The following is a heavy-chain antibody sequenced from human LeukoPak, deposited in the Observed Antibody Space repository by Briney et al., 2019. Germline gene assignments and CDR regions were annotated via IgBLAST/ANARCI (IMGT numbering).Heavy chain of an antibody. CDR3: ARETSYGGNYGIDY. D-gene: IGHD4-4*01. J-gene: IGHJ4*02. CDR2: IYYSGST. CDR1: GGSISSGGYY. V-gene: IGHV4-31*03. Sequence: PSETLSLTCTVSGGSISSGGYYWSWLRQHPGKGLEWIGYIYYSGSTYYNPSLKSRVTISVDTSKNQFSLKLSSVTAADTAVYYCARETSYGGNYGIDYWGQGTLVTVSS.